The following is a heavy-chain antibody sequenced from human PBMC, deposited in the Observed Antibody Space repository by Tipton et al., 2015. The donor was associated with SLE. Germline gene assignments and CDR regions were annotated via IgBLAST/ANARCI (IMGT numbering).Heavy chain of an antibody. D-gene: IGHD1-26*01. V-gene: IGHV3-21*01. J-gene: IGHJ4*02. CDR2: ISSSSTFI. Sequence: SLRLSCAAFGFAFSTFSMNWVRQTPGKGLEWVSSISSSSTFIYYADSVKGRFTISRDNSENTLYLQVNSLRPEDTAVYHCARDVAGGTVGSPDYWGQGTLVTVSS. CDR3: ARDVAGGTVGSPDY. CDR1: GFAFSTFS.